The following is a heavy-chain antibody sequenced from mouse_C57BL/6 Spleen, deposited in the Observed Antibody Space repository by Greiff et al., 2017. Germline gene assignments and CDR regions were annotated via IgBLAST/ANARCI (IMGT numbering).Heavy chain of an antibody. Sequence: QVQLQQPGAALVKPGASVKLSCKASGYTFTSYWMHWVKQRPGRGLEWIGRIDPNSGGTKYNEKFKSKATLTVDKPSSTAYMQLISLTSEDSAVYYCAREYYYCSPYVWGTGTTVTVSS. CDR3: AREYYYCSPYV. V-gene: IGHV1-72*01. CDR2: IDPNSGGT. J-gene: IGHJ1*03. D-gene: IGHD1-1*01. CDR1: GYTFTSYW.